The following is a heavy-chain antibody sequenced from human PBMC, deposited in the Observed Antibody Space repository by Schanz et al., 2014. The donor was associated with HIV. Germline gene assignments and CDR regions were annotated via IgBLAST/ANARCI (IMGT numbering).Heavy chain of an antibody. CDR2: IWYDGSNK. V-gene: IGHV3-33*01. CDR3: ARDRMVYAQAPLYYFDY. J-gene: IGHJ4*02. Sequence: QVHLVESGGGVVRPGRSLRLSCATSGFDFSSDTMHWVRQAPGKGLEWVAVIWYDGSNKYYADSVKGRFTISRDNSKNTLYLQMNSLRAEDTAVYYCARDRMVYAQAPLYYFDYWGQGTLVTVSS. CDR1: GFDFSSDT. D-gene: IGHD2-8*01.